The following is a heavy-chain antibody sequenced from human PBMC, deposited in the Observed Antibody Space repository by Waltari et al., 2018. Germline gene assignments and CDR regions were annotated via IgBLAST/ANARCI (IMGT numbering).Heavy chain of an antibody. CDR1: GFAFSYSW. Sequence: EVQLAESGGGLVQPGGSLRLSCVASGFAFSYSWLSWVRQAPGKWGEWVDQKKEDGRRKYYVGAVRGRFTISRDNAKNSLYLEMNGLRDEDTAVYYCAKDREWFRFDYWGQGTLVTVSP. CDR3: AKDREWFRFDY. J-gene: IGHJ4*02. V-gene: IGHV3-7*01. CDR2: KKEDGRRK. D-gene: IGHD3-10*01.